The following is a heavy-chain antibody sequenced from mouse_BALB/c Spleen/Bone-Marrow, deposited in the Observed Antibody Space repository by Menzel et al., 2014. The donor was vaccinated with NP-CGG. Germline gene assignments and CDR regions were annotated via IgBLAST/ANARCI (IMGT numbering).Heavy chain of an antibody. J-gene: IGHJ4*01. V-gene: IGHV1S41*01. CDR2: IAPGSGST. CDR3: ARFPTYYGNYGAMDY. Sequence: DLVKPGASVKLSCKASGHTFXSFWINWIKQRPGQGLEWIGRIAPGSGSTYYNEMFKGKATLTVDTSSSTAYIQLSSLSSEDSAVYFCARFPTYYGNYGAMDYWGQGTSVTVSS. CDR1: GHTFXSFW. D-gene: IGHD2-10*01.